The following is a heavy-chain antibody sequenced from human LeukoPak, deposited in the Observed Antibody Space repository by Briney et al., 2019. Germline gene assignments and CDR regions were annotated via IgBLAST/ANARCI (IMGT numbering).Heavy chain of an antibody. CDR2: ISSSSSYI. D-gene: IGHD6-13*01. Sequence: PGGSLRLSCAASGFTFSSYSMNWVRQAPGKGLEWVASISSSSSYIYYADSVKGRFTISRDYAKNSLYLQMNSLRAEDTAIYYCATSTAAAGKDWGQGTLVTVSS. CDR3: ATSTAAAGKD. CDR1: GFTFSSYS. V-gene: IGHV3-21*04. J-gene: IGHJ4*02.